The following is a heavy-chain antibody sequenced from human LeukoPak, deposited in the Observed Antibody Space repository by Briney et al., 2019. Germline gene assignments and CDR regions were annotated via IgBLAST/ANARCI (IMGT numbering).Heavy chain of an antibody. CDR2: IYHSGST. J-gene: IGHJ4*02. Sequence: SETLSLTCTVSGGSISSSSYYWGWIRQPPGKGLEWIGNIYHSGSTYYNSSLKSRVTISVDTSKNQFSLRLTSVTAADTAVYYCASLRVPGDFDYWGQGTLVTVSS. V-gene: IGHV4-39*07. D-gene: IGHD3-16*01. CDR1: GGSISSSSYY. CDR3: ASLRVPGDFDY.